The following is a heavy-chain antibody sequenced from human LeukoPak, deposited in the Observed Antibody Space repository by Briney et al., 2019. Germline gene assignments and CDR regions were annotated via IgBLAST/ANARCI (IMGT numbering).Heavy chain of an antibody. V-gene: IGHV4-38-2*02. J-gene: IGHJ5*02. CDR1: GYSISSGYY. D-gene: IGHD3-10*01. CDR3: ARHLTMVRGVPSWFDP. CDR2: IYHSGNT. Sequence: KPSETLSLTCTVSGYSISSGYYWGWIRQPPGKGLEWIGSIYHSGNTYYNPSLKSRVTISVDTSKNQFSLKLSSVTAADTAVYYCARHLTMVRGVPSWFDPWGQGTLVTVSS.